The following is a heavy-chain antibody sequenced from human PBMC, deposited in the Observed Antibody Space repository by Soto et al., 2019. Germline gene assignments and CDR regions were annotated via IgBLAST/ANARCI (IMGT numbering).Heavy chain of an antibody. V-gene: IGHV1-46*01. CDR1: EYTFANHF. CDR3: AREGSYYFDSRIDY. J-gene: IGHJ4*02. Sequence: QVRLVQSGAEVKKPGDSVSVSCKAPEYTFANHFIHWVRQAPGQGLEWMGIVNPGGGPTRYTQKFQGRVTMTRDTSTSTVYMVLSSLTSADTAVYYCAREGSYYFDSRIDYWGQGTLVTVSS. CDR2: VNPGGGPT. D-gene: IGHD3-10*01.